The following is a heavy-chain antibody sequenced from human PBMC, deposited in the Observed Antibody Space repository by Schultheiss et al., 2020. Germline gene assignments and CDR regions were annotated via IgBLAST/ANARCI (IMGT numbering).Heavy chain of an antibody. CDR2: IYTSGST. V-gene: IGHV4-59*08. J-gene: IGHJ3*02. CDR1: GGSISSYY. Sequence: SETLSLTCTVSGGSISSYYWSWIRQPPGKGLEWIGRIYTSGSTNYNPSLKSRVTISVDTSKNQFSLKLSSVTAADTAVYYCARHAQLADDAFDIWGQGTMVTVSS. D-gene: IGHD6-13*01. CDR3: ARHAQLADDAFDI.